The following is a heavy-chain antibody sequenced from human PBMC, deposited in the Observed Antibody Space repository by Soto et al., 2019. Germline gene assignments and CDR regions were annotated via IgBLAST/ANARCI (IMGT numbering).Heavy chain of an antibody. CDR2: ITPIFNSA. V-gene: IGHV1-69*12. J-gene: IGHJ4*02. Sequence: VHLVQSGAEVKKPGSSVKVSCKISGVTFTSYTIGWVRQAPGQGLEWMGGITPIFNSANYARKFQGRISISADDSTNTAHMELRSLSSEDSAMYYCARIIGTYCGGDCSPWDDYWGQGTLVTVSS. CDR1: GVTFTSYT. D-gene: IGHD2-21*02. CDR3: ARIIGTYCGGDCSPWDDY.